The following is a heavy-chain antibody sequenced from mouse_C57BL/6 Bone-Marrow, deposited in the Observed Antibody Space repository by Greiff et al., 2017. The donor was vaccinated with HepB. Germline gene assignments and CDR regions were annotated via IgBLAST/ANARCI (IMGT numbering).Heavy chain of an antibody. V-gene: IGHV5-6*01. CDR2: ISSGGSYT. CDR1: GFTFSSYG. D-gene: IGHD3-1*01. CDR3: ACPGYVAWFAY. J-gene: IGHJ3*01. Sequence: EVKLVESGGDLVKPGGSLKLSCAASGFTFSSYGVSWVRQTPDKRLEWVANISSGGSYTYYPDSVKGRFTISRDNAKNTLYLQMSSLKSEDTAMYDYACPGYVAWFAYLGQGKLVTVSA.